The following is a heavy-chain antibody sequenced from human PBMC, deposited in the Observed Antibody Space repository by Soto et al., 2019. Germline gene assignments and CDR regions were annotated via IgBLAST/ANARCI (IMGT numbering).Heavy chain of an antibody. CDR1: GFTFSSYW. D-gene: IGHD3-10*01. V-gene: IGHV3-74*01. CDR2: INSDGSST. J-gene: IGHJ6*03. CDR3: ARGRITMVRGGQYYYYYMDV. Sequence: EVQLVESGGGLVQPGGSLRLSCAASGFTFSSYWMHWVRQAPGKGLVWVSRINSDGSSTSYEDSVKGRFTISRDNAKNTLYLQMNSLRAEDTAVYYCARGRITMVRGGQYYYYYMDVWGKGTTVTVSS.